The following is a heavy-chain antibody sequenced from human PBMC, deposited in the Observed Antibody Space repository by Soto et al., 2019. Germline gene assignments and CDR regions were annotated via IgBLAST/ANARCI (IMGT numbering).Heavy chain of an antibody. Sequence: ASVKVSCKASGYTFTGYYMHWVRQAPGQGLEWMGWINPNSGGTNYAQKFQGRVTMTRDTSISTAYMELSRLRSDDTAVYYCARVHVVVVAATREYYFDYWGHGTLVTVSS. D-gene: IGHD2-15*01. J-gene: IGHJ4*01. CDR3: ARVHVVVVAATREYYFDY. CDR1: GYTFTGYY. V-gene: IGHV1-2*02. CDR2: INPNSGGT.